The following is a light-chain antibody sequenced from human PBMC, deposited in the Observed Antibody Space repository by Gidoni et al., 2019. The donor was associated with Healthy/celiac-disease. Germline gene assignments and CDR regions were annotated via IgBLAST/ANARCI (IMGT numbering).Light chain of an antibody. CDR2: DVS. CDR3: SSYTSSSTYVV. Sequence: QSALTQPASVSGPPGPSITISCTGPSSDVGGYNYVSRYQQHPGKAPKLMIYDVSHRPSGVSNRFSGSKSGNTASLTISGLQAEDEADYYCSSYTSSSTYVVFGGGTKLTVL. V-gene: IGLV2-14*01. J-gene: IGLJ2*01. CDR1: SSDVGGYNY.